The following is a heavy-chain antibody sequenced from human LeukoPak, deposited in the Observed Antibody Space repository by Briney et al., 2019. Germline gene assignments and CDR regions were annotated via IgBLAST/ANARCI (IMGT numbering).Heavy chain of an antibody. D-gene: IGHD3-10*01. J-gene: IGHJ4*02. Sequence: SSETLSLTCAVYGGSFSGYYWSWIRQPPGKGLEWIGEINHSGSTNYNPSLKSRVTISVDTSKNQFSLKLSSVTAADTAVYYCARGRWFGGLLWGFFDYWGQGTLVTVSS. CDR2: INHSGST. V-gene: IGHV4-34*01. CDR1: GGSFSGYY. CDR3: ARGRWFGGLLWGFFDY.